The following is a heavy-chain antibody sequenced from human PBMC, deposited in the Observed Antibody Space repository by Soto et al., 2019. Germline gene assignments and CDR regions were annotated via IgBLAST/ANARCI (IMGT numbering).Heavy chain of an antibody. CDR3: ARGASERTIFGVVTTTGPFFDY. V-gene: IGHV4-39*02. D-gene: IGHD3-3*01. CDR2: IYYSGST. J-gene: IGHJ4*02. CDR1: GGSISSSSYY. Sequence: PSETLSLTCTVSGGSISSSSYYWGWIRQPPEKGMEWIGSIYYSGSTYYNPSFKSRVTISVDTSKNHFSLNLSSVTAADTAVYYCARGASERTIFGVVTTTGPFFDYWGQGTLVTVSS.